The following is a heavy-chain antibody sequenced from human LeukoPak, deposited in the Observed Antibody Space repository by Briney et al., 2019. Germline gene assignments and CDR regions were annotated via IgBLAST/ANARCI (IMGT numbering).Heavy chain of an antibody. CDR2: INPNSGGT. V-gene: IGHV1-2*02. D-gene: IGHD3-3*01. CDR1: GYTFTGYY. J-gene: IGHJ5*02. Sequence: AASVKVSCKASGYTFTGYYMHWVRQAPGQGLEWMGWINPNSGGTNYAQKFQGRVTMTRDTSISTAYMELSRLRSDDTAVYYCARVPVLRFLEWLPSNWFDPWGQGTLVTVSS. CDR3: ARVPVLRFLEWLPSNWFDP.